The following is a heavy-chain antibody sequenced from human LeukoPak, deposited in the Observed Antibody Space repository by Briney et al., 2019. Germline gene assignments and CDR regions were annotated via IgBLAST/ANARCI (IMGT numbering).Heavy chain of an antibody. V-gene: IGHV5-10-1*01. J-gene: IGHJ4*02. CDR1: GSSFTSYW. D-gene: IGHD7-27*01. Sequence: GASLQISCQGSGSSFTSYWISWVRQLPGKGLEWMGRIDPSDSYTNYSPSFQGHVTISADKSISTAYLQWSSLKASDTAMYYCARHGVAGLGYFDYWGQGTLVTVSS. CDR2: IDPSDSYT. CDR3: ARHGVAGLGYFDY.